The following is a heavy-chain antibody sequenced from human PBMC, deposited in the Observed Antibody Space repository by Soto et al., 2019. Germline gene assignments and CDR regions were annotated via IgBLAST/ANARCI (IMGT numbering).Heavy chain of an antibody. D-gene: IGHD1-1*01. Sequence: QVQLVESGGGVVQPGRSLRLSCAASGFTFSSYAMHWVRQAPGKGMEWVAVISYDGSNKYYADSVKGRFTISRENSKNTLYLQMNSLRAEDTAVYYCASLPKERSREYYYYGMDVWGQGTTVTVSS. V-gene: IGHV3-30-3*01. CDR1: GFTFSSYA. CDR2: ISYDGSNK. J-gene: IGHJ6*02. CDR3: ASLPKERSREYYYYGMDV.